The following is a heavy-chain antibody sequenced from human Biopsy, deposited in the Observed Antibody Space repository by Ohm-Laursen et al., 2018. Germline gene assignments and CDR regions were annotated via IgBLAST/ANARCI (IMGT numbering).Heavy chain of an antibody. Sequence: TLSLTCTVSGGSFTGHYWSWIRQPPGKGLEWIGHISYTGYTSYKSSLKSRVTISLDTSRKHFSLRLTSLAAADTAVYYCARGSNEYGGLYFPHWGQGTLVTVSS. V-gene: IGHV4-59*11. D-gene: IGHD4-23*01. CDR1: GGSFTGHY. J-gene: IGHJ1*01. CDR2: ISYTGYT. CDR3: ARGSNEYGGLYFPH.